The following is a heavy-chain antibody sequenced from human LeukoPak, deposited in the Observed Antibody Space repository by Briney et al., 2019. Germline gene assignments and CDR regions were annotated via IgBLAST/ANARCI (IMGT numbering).Heavy chain of an antibody. D-gene: IGHD1-1*01. CDR3: AIFGSGNLPLND. Sequence: GESLQISCQASGYNFNNYWIGWVRQVSGKGLEWMGAVYPPDHDTRYSPSFRGKVTISVDKSSSTAYLQWRSLRASDSGMYFCAIFGSGNLPLNDWGQGTLVTVSS. CDR1: GYNFNNYW. V-gene: IGHV5-51*01. J-gene: IGHJ4*02. CDR2: VYPPDHDT.